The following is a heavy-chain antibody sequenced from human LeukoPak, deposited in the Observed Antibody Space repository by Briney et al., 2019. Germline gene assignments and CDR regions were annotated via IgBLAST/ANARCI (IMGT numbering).Heavy chain of an antibody. CDR1: GITFSSYS. CDR3: ARDPVPGGSGD. Sequence: GGSLRLSCAASGITFSSYSMNWVRQAPGKGLEWVSSISSSSSYIYYADSVKGRFTISRDNAKNSLYLQMNSLRAEDTAVYYCARDPVPGGSGDWGQGTLVTVTS. V-gene: IGHV3-21*01. D-gene: IGHD3-10*01. J-gene: IGHJ4*02. CDR2: ISSSSSYI.